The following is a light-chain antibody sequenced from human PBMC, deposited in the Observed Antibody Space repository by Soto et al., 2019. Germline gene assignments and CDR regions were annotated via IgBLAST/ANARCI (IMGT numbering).Light chain of an antibody. Sequence: EIVLTQSPATLSLSPGERATLSCRASQSVRTYLSYVAWYQQRPGQAPRLLIYDASNRATGIPARFSGSGSGTDFTLTISSLEPEDFATYYCLQDNSCPLTFGGGTKVDIK. J-gene: IGKJ4*01. CDR2: DAS. CDR1: QSVRTY. CDR3: LQDNSCPLT. V-gene: IGKV3-11*01.